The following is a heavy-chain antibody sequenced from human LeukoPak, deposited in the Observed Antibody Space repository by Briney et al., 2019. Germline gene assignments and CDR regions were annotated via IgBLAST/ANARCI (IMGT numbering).Heavy chain of an antibody. CDR1: GFTFSSYG. Sequence: GGSLRLSCAASGFTFSSYGMHWVRQDPGKGLEWVAVLWSDGSNKYYADSVKGRFTISRDNSKNTLYLQMNSLRAEDTAVFYCARDNFGFDYWGQGTLVTVSS. D-gene: IGHD1-20*01. CDR3: ARDNFGFDY. V-gene: IGHV3-33*01. J-gene: IGHJ4*02. CDR2: LWSDGSNK.